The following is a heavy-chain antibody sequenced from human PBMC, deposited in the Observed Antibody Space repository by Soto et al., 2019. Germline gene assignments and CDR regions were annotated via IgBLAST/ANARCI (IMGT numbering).Heavy chain of an antibody. CDR1: GYTFTSYG. V-gene: IGHV1-18*04. D-gene: IGHD3-22*01. Sequence: QVQLVQSGAEVKKPGASVKVSCKASGYTFTSYGISWVRQAPGQGLEWMGWISAYNGNTNYAQKLQGRVTKTTDTPTSTAYMELRSLRSDDTAVYYCARSVGGDSSGDYSTASWFDRWGQGTLVTVSS. CDR2: ISAYNGNT. CDR3: ARSVGGDSSGDYSTASWFDR. J-gene: IGHJ5*02.